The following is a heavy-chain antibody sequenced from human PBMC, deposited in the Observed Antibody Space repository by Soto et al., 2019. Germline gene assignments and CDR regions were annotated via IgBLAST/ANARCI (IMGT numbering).Heavy chain of an antibody. V-gene: IGHV1-69*12. Sequence: QVQLVQSGAEVKPPGSSVKVSCKASGDTIRRYPITWVRQAPGQGLEWMGQTFPSFGTPNYAPKFKGRITVTADEGRSTVYMELNGLTSEDTAVYYCARGGPYCIGATCYRPGFDPWGQGTLVTVSS. D-gene: IGHD2-2*01. CDR3: ARGGPYCIGATCYRPGFDP. CDR1: GDTIRRYP. J-gene: IGHJ5*02. CDR2: TFPSFGTP.